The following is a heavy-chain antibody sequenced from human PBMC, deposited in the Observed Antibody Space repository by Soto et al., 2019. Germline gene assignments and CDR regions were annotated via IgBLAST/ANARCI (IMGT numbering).Heavy chain of an antibody. Sequence: ASVKVSCKASGYTFTSYYMHWVRQAPGQGLEWMGIINPSGGGTSYAQKFQGRVTMTRDTSTSTVYMELSSLRSEDTAVYYCARDLYSSSWYRNGFDYWGQGTLVTVSS. D-gene: IGHD6-13*01. CDR3: ARDLYSSSWYRNGFDY. V-gene: IGHV1-46*01. J-gene: IGHJ4*02. CDR1: GYTFTSYY. CDR2: INPSGGGT.